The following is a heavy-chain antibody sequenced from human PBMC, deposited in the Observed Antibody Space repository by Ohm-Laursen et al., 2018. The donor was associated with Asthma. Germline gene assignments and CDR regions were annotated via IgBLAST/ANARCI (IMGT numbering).Heavy chain of an antibody. CDR1: GYTFSRYS. CDR2: ISTASSFI. J-gene: IGHJ4*02. CDR3: AVLGRITNAY. V-gene: IGHV3-21*01. D-gene: IGHD2/OR15-2a*01. Sequence: GSLRLSCSASGYTFSRYSIHWVRQIPGKGLEWVASISTASSFIYYADSVRGRFTTSRDNAKNTLYLQMNSLRTEDTAVYYCAVLGRITNAYWGQGTLVTVSS.